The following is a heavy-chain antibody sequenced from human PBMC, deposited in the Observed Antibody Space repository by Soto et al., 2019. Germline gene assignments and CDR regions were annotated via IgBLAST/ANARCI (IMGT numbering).Heavy chain of an antibody. CDR3: ARENSVQAWLHHFHX. CDR2: ISDYGASI. J-gene: IGHJ1*01. D-gene: IGHD5-18*01. Sequence: LRLSCEAYGFSFSSFAMNWFRQAPGRGLEWVSYISDYGASIYYADSLKGRFTISRDNAKNSLSLQMNNLRAEETAVYYCARENSVQAWLHHFHXWGLVTLVTVSX. CDR1: GFSFSSFA. V-gene: IGHV3-48*03.